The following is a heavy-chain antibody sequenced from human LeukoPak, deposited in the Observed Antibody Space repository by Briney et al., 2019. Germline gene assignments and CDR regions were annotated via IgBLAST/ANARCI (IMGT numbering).Heavy chain of an antibody. Sequence: GGSLRLSXAASGFTFSSYSMNWVRQAPGKGLEWVSYISSSSSTIYYADSVKGRFTISRDNAKNSLYLQMNSLRAEDTAVYYYAREDGGYSYGLDYWGQGTLVTVSS. CDR1: GFTFSSYS. CDR2: ISSSSSTI. V-gene: IGHV3-48*01. D-gene: IGHD5-18*01. J-gene: IGHJ4*02. CDR3: AREDGGYSYGLDY.